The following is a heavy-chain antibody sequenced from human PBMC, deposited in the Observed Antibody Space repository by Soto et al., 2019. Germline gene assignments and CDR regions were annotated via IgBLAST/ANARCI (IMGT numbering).Heavy chain of an antibody. V-gene: IGHV3-30-3*01. J-gene: IGHJ4*02. CDR3: AREFYDYFDY. CDR2: ISYDGSNK. D-gene: IGHD2-2*01. Sequence: QVQLVESGGGVVQPGRSLRLSCAASGFTFSSYAMHWVRQAPGKGLEWVAVISYDGSNKYHADSVKGRFTISRDNSKNTLYLQMNSLRAEDTAVYYCAREFYDYFDYWGQGTLVTVSS. CDR1: GFTFSSYA.